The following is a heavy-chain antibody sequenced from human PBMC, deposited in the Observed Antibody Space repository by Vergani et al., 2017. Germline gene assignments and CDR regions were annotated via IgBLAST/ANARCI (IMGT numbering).Heavy chain of an antibody. J-gene: IGHJ5*02. CDR3: ARGLTDYDSGWYSPGWFDP. V-gene: IGHV4-30-4*08. Sequence: QVQLQESGPGLVKASQTLSLTCSVSGAYVGSGGYYWSWVRQRPGMGLDWIGYIYYSGTTYYNSSLESRLSLSVDTSTNQFFMRLNSVTAADTAVYYCARGLTDYDSGWYSPGWFDPWGQGITAIVSS. CDR2: IYYSGTT. D-gene: IGHD6-19*01. CDR1: GAYVGSGGYY.